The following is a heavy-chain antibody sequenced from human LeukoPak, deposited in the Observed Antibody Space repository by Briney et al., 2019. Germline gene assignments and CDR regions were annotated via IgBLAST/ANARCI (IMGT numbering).Heavy chain of an antibody. Sequence: GSLRLSCAASGFTFSSYGMHWVRQAPGKGLEWVAFIRYDGSNKYYADSVKGRFTISRDNSKNTLYLQMNSLRAEDTAVYYCAKDRFYSSSSPFDYWGQGTLVTVSS. CDR3: AKDRFYSSSSPFDY. V-gene: IGHV3-30*02. J-gene: IGHJ4*02. D-gene: IGHD6-6*01. CDR2: IRYDGSNK. CDR1: GFTFSSYG.